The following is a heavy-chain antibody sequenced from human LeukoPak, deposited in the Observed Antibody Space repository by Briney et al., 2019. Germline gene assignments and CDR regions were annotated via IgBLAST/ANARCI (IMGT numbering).Heavy chain of an antibody. D-gene: IGHD2-15*01. CDR1: GFTFSSYTFSSYW. J-gene: IGHJ4*02. V-gene: IGHV3-7*01. CDR2: IKGDGREK. CDR3: ARDLGYCSGGTCYSADYFDY. Sequence: GGSLRLSCAASGFTFSSYTFSSYWMSWVRQAPGKGLEWVANIKGDGREKYYVDSVKGRFTISRDNAKNSLYLQMNSLRAEDTAVYYCARDLGYCSGGTCYSADYFDYWGQGTLVTVSS.